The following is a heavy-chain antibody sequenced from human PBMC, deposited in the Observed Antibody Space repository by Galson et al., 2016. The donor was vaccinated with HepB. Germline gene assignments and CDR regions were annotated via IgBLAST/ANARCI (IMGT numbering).Heavy chain of an antibody. V-gene: IGHV4-61*02. CDR2: IDTSGNT. J-gene: IGHJ4*02. CDR3: AREVNYGLGGGVPFER. CDR1: GGSISSDRDY. D-gene: IGHD3-16*01. Sequence: TLSLTCTVSGGSISSDRDYWNWIRQPAGSRLEWIGRIDTSGNTIYSPPLKSRVTISADTSHNLFSLELRSVTAADTAVYYCAREVNYGLGGGVPFERWGQGTLVTVSS.